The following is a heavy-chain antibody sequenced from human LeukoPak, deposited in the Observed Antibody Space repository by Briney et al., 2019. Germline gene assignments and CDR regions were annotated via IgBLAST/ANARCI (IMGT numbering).Heavy chain of an antibody. J-gene: IGHJ6*02. CDR3: ARGGFAAAGASFYYGMDV. Sequence: PSETLSLTCAVYGGSFSGYYWSWIRQPPGKGLEWIGEMNHSGSTNYNPSLKSRVSISVHTAKNQFSLKVNSVTAADTAVYYCARGGFAAAGASFYYGMDVWGRGTTVTVSS. CDR2: MNHSGST. V-gene: IGHV4-34*01. D-gene: IGHD6-13*01. CDR1: GGSFSGYY.